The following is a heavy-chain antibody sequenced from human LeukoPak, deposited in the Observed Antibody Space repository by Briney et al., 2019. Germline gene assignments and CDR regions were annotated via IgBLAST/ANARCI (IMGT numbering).Heavy chain of an antibody. D-gene: IGHD2-2*01. Sequence: GGSLRLSCAASGFTFTSHWMSWVRQAPGKGLEWVANIKQDGSEKYYVDSVKGRFTFSRDNAKNSLYLQMNSLRAEDTAVYYCARAPAGADYYYYYGMDVWGQGTTVTVSS. CDR2: IKQDGSEK. J-gene: IGHJ6*02. CDR1: GFTFTSHW. V-gene: IGHV3-7*03. CDR3: ARAPAGADYYYYYGMDV.